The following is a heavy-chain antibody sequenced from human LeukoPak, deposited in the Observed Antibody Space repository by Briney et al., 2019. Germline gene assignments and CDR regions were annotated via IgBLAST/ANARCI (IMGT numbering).Heavy chain of an antibody. Sequence: PSETLSLTCAVYGGSFSGYYWSRIRQPPGKGLEWIGEINHSGSTNYNPSLKSRVTISVDTSKNQFSLKLSSVTAADTAVYYCARGAHWITMVRGVRGWFDPWGQGTLVTVSS. CDR2: INHSGST. CDR1: GGSFSGYY. CDR3: ARGAHWITMVRGVRGWFDP. V-gene: IGHV4-34*01. D-gene: IGHD3-10*01. J-gene: IGHJ5*02.